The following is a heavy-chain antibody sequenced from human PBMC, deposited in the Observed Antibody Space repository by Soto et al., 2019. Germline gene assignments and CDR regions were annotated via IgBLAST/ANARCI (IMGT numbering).Heavy chain of an antibody. Sequence: QVQLVQSGAEVKKPGTSVKVSCKASGYTFTSYGISWVRQAPGQGLEWMGWISAYNGNTNYAQKLQGRVTMTTDTSTSTAYMELRSLRSDDTAVYYCARDRVLGDYVSNYGMDVWGQGTTVTVSS. CDR1: GYTFTSYG. V-gene: IGHV1-18*01. CDR3: ARDRVLGDYVSNYGMDV. J-gene: IGHJ6*02. CDR2: ISAYNGNT. D-gene: IGHD3-16*01.